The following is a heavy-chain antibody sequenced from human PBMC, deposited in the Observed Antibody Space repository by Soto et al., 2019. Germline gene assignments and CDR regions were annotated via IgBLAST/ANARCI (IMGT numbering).Heavy chain of an antibody. Sequence: SETLSLTCTVSGGSISSGGYYWSWIRQHPGKGLEWIGYIYYSGSTYYNPSLKSRVTISVDTSKNQFSLKLSSVTAADTAVYYCARGDTSIAARSDYFDYWGQGTLVTVSS. V-gene: IGHV4-31*03. D-gene: IGHD6-6*01. CDR1: GGSISSGGYY. J-gene: IGHJ4*02. CDR2: IYYSGST. CDR3: ARGDTSIAARSDYFDY.